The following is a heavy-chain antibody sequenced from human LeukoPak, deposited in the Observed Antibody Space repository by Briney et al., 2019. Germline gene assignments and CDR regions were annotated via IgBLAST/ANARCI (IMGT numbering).Heavy chain of an antibody. CDR1: GGSISSYY. V-gene: IGHV4-59*08. D-gene: IGHD6-19*01. CDR3: ARYSSGWYDY. CDR2: IYYSGST. Sequence: PSETLSLTCTVSGGSISSYYWSWVRQPPGKGLEWIGYIYYSGSTNYNPSLKSRATISVDTSKNQFSLKLSSVTAADTAVYYCARYSSGWYDYWGQGTLVTVSS. J-gene: IGHJ4*02.